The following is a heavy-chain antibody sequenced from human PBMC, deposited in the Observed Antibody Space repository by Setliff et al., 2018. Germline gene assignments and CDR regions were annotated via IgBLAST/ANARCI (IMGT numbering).Heavy chain of an antibody. CDR3: ARGRMRGSCSGPSCTYDPFDI. CDR1: GVSISSYY. D-gene: IGHD2-2*01. V-gene: IGHV4-59*12. J-gene: IGHJ3*02. Sequence: ASETLSLTCNVSGVSISSYYWSWIRQPPGKGLESIGYIQKSGSSYYNSSLRSRVTISVDTSKNQFSLILRSVTAADTAVYYCARGRMRGSCSGPSCTYDPFDIWGQGTPVTVSS. CDR2: IQKSGSS.